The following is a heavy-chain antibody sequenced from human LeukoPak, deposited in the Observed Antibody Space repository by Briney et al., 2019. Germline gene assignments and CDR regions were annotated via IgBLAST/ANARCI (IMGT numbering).Heavy chain of an antibody. CDR2: IYYSGST. CDR1: GGSISSYY. V-gene: IGHV4-59*01. D-gene: IGHD3-10*01. CDR3: ARVGRSGSYYNFSYYYYMDV. Sequence: PSETLSLTCTVSGGSISSYYWSWLRQPPGKGLEWIGYIYYSGSTNYNPSLKSRVTISVDTSKNQFSLKLSSVTAADTAVYYCARVGRSGSYYNFSYYYYMDVWGKGTTVTVSS. J-gene: IGHJ6*03.